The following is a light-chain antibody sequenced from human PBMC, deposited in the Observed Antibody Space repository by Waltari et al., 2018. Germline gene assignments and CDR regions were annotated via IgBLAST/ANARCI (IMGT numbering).Light chain of an antibody. CDR3: ATWDDNLSGSWV. CDR2: SDD. Sequence: QSVLTQPPSVSGAPGQGVAISCSGSSSNIGGNYVNWFQQLPGTAPKLLIPSDDQRPSGVPDRFSGSKSGTSASLAISGLQSEDEADYYCATWDDNLSGSWVFGGGTKLTVL. J-gene: IGLJ3*02. V-gene: IGLV1-44*01. CDR1: SSNIGGNY.